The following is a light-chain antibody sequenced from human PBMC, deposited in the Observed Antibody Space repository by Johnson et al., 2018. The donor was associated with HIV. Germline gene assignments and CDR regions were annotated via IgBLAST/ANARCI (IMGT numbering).Light chain of an antibody. V-gene: IGLV1-51*02. J-gene: IGLJ1*01. CDR1: SSNIGNNY. CDR2: ENN. Sequence: TQPPSVSAAPGQKVTISCSGSSSNIGNNYVSWYQQLPGTAPKLLIYENNKRPSGIPDRFSCSKSGTSATLGITGLQTGDEADYYCGTWDSSLSAEVFGTGTKVTVL. CDR3: GTWDSSLSAEV.